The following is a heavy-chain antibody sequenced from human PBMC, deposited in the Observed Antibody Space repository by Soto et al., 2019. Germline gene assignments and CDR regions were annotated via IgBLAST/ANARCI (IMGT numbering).Heavy chain of an antibody. CDR1: GGSVSSGSYY. CDR3: ASSCNPEVIDY. D-gene: IGHD3-22*01. CDR2: IYYSGST. Sequence: QVQLQESGPGLVKPSETLSLTCTVSGGSVSSGSYYWSWIRQPPGKGLEWIGYIYYSGSTNYNPSLKSRVTISVDTSKNQFSLKLSSVTASDTAVYYCASSCNPEVIDYWGQGTLVTVSS. V-gene: IGHV4-61*01. J-gene: IGHJ4*02.